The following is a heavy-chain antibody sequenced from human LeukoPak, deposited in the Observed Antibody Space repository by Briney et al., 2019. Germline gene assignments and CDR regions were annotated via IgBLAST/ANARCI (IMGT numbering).Heavy chain of an antibody. D-gene: IGHD6-6*01. CDR2: INPIFGTA. V-gene: IGHV1-69*06. J-gene: IGHJ6*03. Sequence: SVKVSCKASGGTFSSYAISWVRQAPGQGREWMGRINPIFGTANYAQKFQGSVTITAEKSTSTAYMELSSLRSEDTAVYYCARDSSSSALQDYYYMDVWGKGTTVTVSS. CDR3: ARDSSSSALQDYYYMDV. CDR1: GGTFSSYA.